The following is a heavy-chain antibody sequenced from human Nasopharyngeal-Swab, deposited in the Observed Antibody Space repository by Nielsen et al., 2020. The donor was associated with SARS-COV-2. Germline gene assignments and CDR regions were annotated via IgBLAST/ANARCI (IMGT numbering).Heavy chain of an antibody. CDR3: ARDSRDGCNVPFDY. D-gene: IGHD5-24*01. J-gene: IGHJ4*02. CDR2: ISYDGSNK. Sequence: GGSLRLSCAASGFTFSSYGMHWVRQAPGKGLEWVAVISYDGSNKYYADSVKGRFTISRDNSKNTLYLQMNSLRAEDTAVYYCARDSRDGCNVPFDYWGQGTLVTVSS. CDR1: GFTFSSYG. V-gene: IGHV3-30*03.